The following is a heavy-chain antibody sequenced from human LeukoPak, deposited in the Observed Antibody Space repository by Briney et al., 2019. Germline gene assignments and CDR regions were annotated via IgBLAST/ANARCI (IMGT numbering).Heavy chain of an antibody. CDR1: GYTFTSYD. Sequence: ASVKVSCKASGYTFTSYDINWVRQATGQGLEWMGWMNPNSGNTGYAQKFQGRVTMTRNTSISTAYMELSSLRSEDTAVYYCARTDIVVVPAAMWDYYYYYYMDVWGKGTTVTVSS. CDR2: MNPNSGNT. V-gene: IGHV1-8*01. D-gene: IGHD2-2*01. J-gene: IGHJ6*03. CDR3: ARTDIVVVPAAMWDYYYYYYMDV.